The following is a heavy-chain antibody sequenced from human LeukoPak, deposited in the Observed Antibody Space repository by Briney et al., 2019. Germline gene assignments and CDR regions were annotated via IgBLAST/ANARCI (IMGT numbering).Heavy chain of an antibody. Sequence: PGGSLRLSCAASGFTFSSYSMSWVRQAPGKGPEWVSSISSSSGFIYYADSVKGRFTISRDNAKNSLYLQMNSLRAEDTAGYYCARESGAGGYFSYYNVDVWGKGTTVTVSS. CDR1: GFTFSSYS. CDR3: ARESGAGGYFSYYNVDV. J-gene: IGHJ6*03. D-gene: IGHD7-27*01. V-gene: IGHV3-21*01. CDR2: ISSSSGFI.